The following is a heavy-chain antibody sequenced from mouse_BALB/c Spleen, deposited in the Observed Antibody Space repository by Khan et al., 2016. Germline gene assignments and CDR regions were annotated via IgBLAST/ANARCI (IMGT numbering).Heavy chain of an antibody. CDR1: GYSITSDYA. CDR2: ISYSGST. V-gene: IGHV3-2*02. CDR3: ARGYYYGKGYFDY. J-gene: IGHJ2*01. D-gene: IGHD1-1*01. Sequence: EVQLQESGPGLVKPSQSLSLTCTVTGYSITSDYAWNWIRQFPGNKLEWMGYISYSGSTSYNPSLKSRISITPDTSKNQFFLQLNSVTTEDTATYYCARGYYYGKGYFDYWGQGTTLTVSS.